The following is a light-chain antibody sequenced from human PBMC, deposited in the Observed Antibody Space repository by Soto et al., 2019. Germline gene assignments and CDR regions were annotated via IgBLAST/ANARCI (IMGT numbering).Light chain of an antibody. CDR2: DAS. CDR1: QSVGTN. V-gene: IGKV3-15*01. Sequence: MVVTQSPDTLSVSPGERVTLSCRAGQSVGTNLAWYQQKPGQAPKLLIFDASTRATGVPARFSGSGSGTEFTLTISSLQSEDNAVYYCQQYNNWPPNFGQGTRLEIK. CDR3: QQYNNWPPN. J-gene: IGKJ5*01.